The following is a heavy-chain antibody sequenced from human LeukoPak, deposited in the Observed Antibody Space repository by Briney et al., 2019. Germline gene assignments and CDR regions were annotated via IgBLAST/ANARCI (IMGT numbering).Heavy chain of an antibody. CDR1: GGSFSGYY. CDR2: INHSGST. D-gene: IGHD3-10*01. J-gene: IGHJ5*02. V-gene: IGHV4-34*01. CDR3: ARWPGVRGSYNWFDP. Sequence: NPSETLSLTCAVYGGSFSGYYWSWIRQPPGKGLEWIGEINHSGSTNYNPSLKSRVTISVDKSKNQFSLKLSSVTTADTAVYYCARWPGVRGSYNWFDPWGQGTLVTVSS.